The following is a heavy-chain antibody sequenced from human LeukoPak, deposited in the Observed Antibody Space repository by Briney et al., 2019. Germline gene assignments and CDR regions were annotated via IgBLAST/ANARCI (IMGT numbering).Heavy chain of an antibody. CDR3: ARDYYGSGSNDY. CDR2: VSSSSSYI. CDR1: GFTFSSYS. Sequence: PGGSLRLSCAASGFTFSSYSMNWVRQAPGKGLEWVSSVSSSSSYIYYADSVKGRFTISRDNAKNSLYLQMNSLRAEDTAVYYCARDYYGSGSNDYWGQGTLVTVSS. J-gene: IGHJ4*02. V-gene: IGHV3-21*01. D-gene: IGHD3-10*01.